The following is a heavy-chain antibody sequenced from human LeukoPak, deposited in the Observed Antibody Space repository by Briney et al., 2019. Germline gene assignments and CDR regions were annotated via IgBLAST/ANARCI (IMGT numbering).Heavy chain of an antibody. CDR2: ISSGSRYM. CDR3: ATDVRDEYSSGWYPIGY. Sequence: GGSLRLSYAASGFTVSSNYMSWVRRALGKGLEWVSSISSGSRYMYYADSVKGRFTISRDNPKNSLYLLMNSLRAEDTAVYYCATDVRDEYSSGWYPIGYWGQGTLVTVSS. V-gene: IGHV3-21*01. D-gene: IGHD6-19*01. J-gene: IGHJ4*02. CDR1: GFTVSSNY.